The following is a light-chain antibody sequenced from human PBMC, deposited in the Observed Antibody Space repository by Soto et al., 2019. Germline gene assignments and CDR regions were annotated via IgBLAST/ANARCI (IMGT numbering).Light chain of an antibody. J-gene: IGKJ1*01. CDR2: DAS. CDR3: QQYDKRPPWT. V-gene: IGKV3-15*01. Sequence: EVVMTQSPSSLSASPGERVTLSCRASQNIRSSLAWYQQRPGQAPRLLIYDASTRATGIPARFSGSGSGTEFTLTISSLQSEDSAIYYCQQYDKRPPWTFGQGTNVDIK. CDR1: QNIRSS.